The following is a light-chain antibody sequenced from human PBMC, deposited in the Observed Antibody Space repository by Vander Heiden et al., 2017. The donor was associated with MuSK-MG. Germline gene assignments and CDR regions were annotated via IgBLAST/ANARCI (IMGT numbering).Light chain of an antibody. CDR2: GAS. CDR3: QQDGKSPET. V-gene: IGKV3-20*01. CDR1: QSISTY. J-gene: IGKJ5*01. Sequence: EIVLTQSPGTLSLSPGERATLSCRASQSISTYLAWYQQKPGQAPRLLIYGASSRATGIPDRFSGSGSGTDFTLTISRLEPEDFAVYYCQQDGKSPETFGQGTRLEIK.